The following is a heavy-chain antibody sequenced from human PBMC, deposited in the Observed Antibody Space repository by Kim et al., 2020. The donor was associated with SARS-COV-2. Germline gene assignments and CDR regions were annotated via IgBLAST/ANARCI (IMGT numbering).Heavy chain of an antibody. V-gene: IGHV4-34*01. Sequence: SETLSLTCAVYGGSFTGYYWSWICQPQATGMEWNGEINHSGSTNYNQSLKSRFTISVDTSKNQFSLKLSSVAAADTALYYCARGQVGSYRYYYYYGMDVWGQGTTVTVSS. CDR3: ARGQVGSYRYYYYYGMDV. D-gene: IGHD3-10*01. CDR2: INHSGST. J-gene: IGHJ6*02. CDR1: GGSFTGYY.